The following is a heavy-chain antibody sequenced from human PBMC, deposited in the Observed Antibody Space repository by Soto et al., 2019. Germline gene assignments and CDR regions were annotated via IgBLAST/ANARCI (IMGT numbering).Heavy chain of an antibody. CDR2: ISSSSYI. J-gene: IGHJ6*03. CDR1: GFTFSSYS. D-gene: IGHD6-13*01. V-gene: IGHV3-21*01. Sequence: GGSLRLSCAASGFTFSSYSMNWVRQAPGKGLEWVSSISSSSYIYYADSVKGRFTISRDNAKNSLYLQMNSLRAEDTAVYYCARVIAAAGRGGVYYYYMDVWGKGTTVTVSS. CDR3: ARVIAAAGRGGVYYYYMDV.